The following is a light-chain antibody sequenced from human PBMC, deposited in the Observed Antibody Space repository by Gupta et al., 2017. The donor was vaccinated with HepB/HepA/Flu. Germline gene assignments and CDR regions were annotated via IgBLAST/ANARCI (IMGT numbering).Light chain of an antibody. CDR2: DVR. V-gene: IGLV2-11*01. CDR3: CSDAGSSVV. Sequence: SALTQARSVSGSPGQSVTISCTGTSSDVGGYEFVSWYQQYPGNAPKLMIYDVRKRTSGVPDRFSASKSGNTASLTISGRKAEDEDDYYCCSDAGSSVVFGGGTRLSVL. J-gene: IGLJ2*01. CDR1: SSDVGGYEF.